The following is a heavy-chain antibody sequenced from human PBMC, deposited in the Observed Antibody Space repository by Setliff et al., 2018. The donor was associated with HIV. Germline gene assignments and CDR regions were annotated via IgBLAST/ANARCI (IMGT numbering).Heavy chain of an antibody. D-gene: IGHD5-18*01. CDR2: IYYSGST. CDR3: ARSGYSYLFDY. V-gene: IGHV4-39*07. Sequence: SETLSLTCTVSGGSISSSSYYWGWIRQPPGKGLQWIGSIYYSGSTYYNPSLKSRVTISVDTSKNQFSLKLSSVTAADTAGYYCARSGYSYLFDYWGQGTLVTVS. J-gene: IGHJ4*02. CDR1: GGSISSSSYY.